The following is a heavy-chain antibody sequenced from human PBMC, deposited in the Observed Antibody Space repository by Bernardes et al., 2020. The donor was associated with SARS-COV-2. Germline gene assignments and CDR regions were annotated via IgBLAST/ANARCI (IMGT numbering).Heavy chain of an antibody. CDR1: GFTFSSYA. J-gene: IGHJ4*02. CDR2: ISGSGGST. CDR3: ANSWLRRFDY. D-gene: IGHD6-13*01. V-gene: IGHV3-23*01. Sequence: GWSLRLSCAASGFTFSSYAMSWVRQAPGKGLEWVSAISGSGGSTYYADSVKGRFTISRDNSKNTLYLQMNSLRAEDTAVYYCANSWLRRFDYWGQGTLVTVPS.